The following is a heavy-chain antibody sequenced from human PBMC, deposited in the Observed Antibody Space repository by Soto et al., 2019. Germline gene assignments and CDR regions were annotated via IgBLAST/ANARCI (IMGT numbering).Heavy chain of an antibody. Sequence: QVQLQQSGPGLVKPSQTLSLTCTVSGGSISSDDYHWTWIRQPPGKGLEWIGYIYYSGSIFYNPSLKSRVTISVDTSKNQFSLNLSSVTASDTALYFCAREDDGGDRDYYGLDVWGQGTTVTVSS. V-gene: IGHV4-30-4*08. CDR2: IYYSGSI. J-gene: IGHJ6*02. CDR1: GGSISSDDYH. CDR3: AREDDGGDRDYYGLDV. D-gene: IGHD2-21*02.